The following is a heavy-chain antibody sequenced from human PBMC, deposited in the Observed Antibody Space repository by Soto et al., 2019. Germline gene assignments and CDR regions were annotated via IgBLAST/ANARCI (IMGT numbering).Heavy chain of an antibody. CDR3: ARDRSILTGYFPDY. Sequence: QVQLVESGGGVVQPGRSLRLSCAASGFTFSSYGMHWVRQAPGKGLEWVAVIWYDGSNKYYADSVKGRFTISRDNSKNMLYLQMNSLRAEDTAVYYCARDRSILTGYFPDYWGQGTLVTVSS. V-gene: IGHV3-33*01. CDR1: GFTFSSYG. CDR2: IWYDGSNK. J-gene: IGHJ4*02. D-gene: IGHD3-9*01.